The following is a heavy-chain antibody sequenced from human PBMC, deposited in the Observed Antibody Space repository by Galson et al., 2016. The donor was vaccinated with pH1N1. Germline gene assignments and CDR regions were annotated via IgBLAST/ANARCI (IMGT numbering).Heavy chain of an antibody. CDR2: INTGTGNT. D-gene: IGHD1-7*01. CDR3: AGRVGRTFDY. CDR1: GYTFTYYA. J-gene: IGHJ4*02. V-gene: IGHV1-3*04. Sequence: SVKVSCKASGYTFTYYAIHWVRQAPGQRLEWMGWINTGTGNTKYSQKCQGRVTIARDTSASTASMELSSLTSEDTAVYNCAGRVGRTFDYWGQGTLVTVSS.